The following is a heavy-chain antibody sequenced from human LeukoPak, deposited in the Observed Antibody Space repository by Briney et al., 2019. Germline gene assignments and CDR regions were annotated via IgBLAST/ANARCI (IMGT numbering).Heavy chain of an antibody. D-gene: IGHD2-15*01. CDR1: GLTFSTYW. CDR2: ITNDGSAT. V-gene: IGHV3-74*01. J-gene: IGHJ2*01. CDR3: ARDASPGYFDL. Sequence: GGSRRFSLPVSGLTFSTYWMHWVRKGPGKGLAWVSRITNDGSATDYADSVKGRFTISRDNAENTLYLHMNSLTDEDTAVYYCARDASPGYFDLWGRGTLVTVS.